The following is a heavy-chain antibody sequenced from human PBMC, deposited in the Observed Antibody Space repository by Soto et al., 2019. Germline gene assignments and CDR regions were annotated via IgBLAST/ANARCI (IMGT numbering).Heavy chain of an antibody. CDR3: ARMRSDYDSSGLDY. CDR2: IDWDEDR. Sequence: PTLVNPTETLTLTCTFSGFSLSTSGMRVSWIRQAPGKALEWLARIDWDEDRFYSTSLKTRLTISKDTSKNQVVLTMTKMDPVDTATYYCARMRSDYDSSGLDYWGQGILVTVSS. V-gene: IGHV2-70*04. D-gene: IGHD3-22*01. J-gene: IGHJ4*02. CDR1: GFSLSTSGMR.